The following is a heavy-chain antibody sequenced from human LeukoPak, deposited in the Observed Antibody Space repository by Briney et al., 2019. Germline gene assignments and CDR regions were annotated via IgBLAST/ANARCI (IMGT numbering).Heavy chain of an antibody. V-gene: IGHV1-2*02. J-gene: IGHJ6*03. CDR2: INPNSGGT. CDR1: GYTFTGYY. CDR3: ARGRRERWLQLRYYYMDV. D-gene: IGHD5-24*01. Sequence: ASVTVSCKASGYTFTGYYMHWMRQAPGQGLEWMGWINPNSGGTNYAQKFQGRVTMTRDTSISTAYMELSRLRSDDTAVYYCARGRRERWLQLRYYYMDVWGKGTTVTVSS.